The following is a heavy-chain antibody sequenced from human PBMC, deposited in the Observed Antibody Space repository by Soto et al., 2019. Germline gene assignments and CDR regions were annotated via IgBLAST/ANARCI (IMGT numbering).Heavy chain of an antibody. Sequence: GESLKISCAASGFTFSSYAMSWVRQAPGKGLEWVSAISGSGGSTYYADSVKGRFTISRDNSKNTLYLQMNSLRAEDTAVYYCAKDRRGYRWLTPNLFDPWGQGTLVTVSS. D-gene: IGHD5-12*01. CDR1: GFTFSSYA. V-gene: IGHV3-23*01. CDR2: ISGSGGST. CDR3: AKDRRGYRWLTPNLFDP. J-gene: IGHJ5*02.